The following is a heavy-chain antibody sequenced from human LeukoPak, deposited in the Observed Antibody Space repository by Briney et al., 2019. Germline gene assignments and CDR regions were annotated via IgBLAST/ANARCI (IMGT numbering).Heavy chain of an antibody. D-gene: IGHD2-15*01. J-gene: IGHJ4*02. CDR3: ARENLDYSVFDY. V-gene: IGHV4-59*01. CDR1: SGSISTYY. Sequence: SETLSLTCTVSSGSISTYYWTWIRQPPGRGLEWLGNLCYSGTTNYNPSLQSRVTISVDTSRKQFSLNLRSVTASDTGVYYCARENLDYSVFDYWGQGIVVTVSS. CDR2: LCYSGTT.